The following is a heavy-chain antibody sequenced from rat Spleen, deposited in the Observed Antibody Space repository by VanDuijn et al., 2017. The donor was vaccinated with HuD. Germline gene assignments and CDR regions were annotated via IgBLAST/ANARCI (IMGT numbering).Heavy chain of an antibody. CDR1: GFTFSDYY. Sequence: EVQLVESDGGLVQPGRSLKLSCAASGFTFSDYYMAWVRQAPTKGLEWVATISYDGGRIFYRDSVKGRFTISRDNAQNTLYLQMNSLRSEDTATYYCTRHDYSGVITNWFAYWGQGTLVTVSS. CDR2: ISYDGGRI. V-gene: IGHV5-29*01. CDR3: TRHDYSGVITNWFAY. J-gene: IGHJ3*01. D-gene: IGHD4-4*01.